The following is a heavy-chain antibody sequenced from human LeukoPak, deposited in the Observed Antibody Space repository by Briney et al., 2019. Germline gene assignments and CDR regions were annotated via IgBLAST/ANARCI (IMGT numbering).Heavy chain of an antibody. CDR3: VKDTRDTRDDY. V-gene: IGHV3-64D*06. Sequence: PGGSLRPSCSASGFIFTDYTIHWVRQAPGKGLEYVSAITNYGDATYYADSVKGRFTISRDNSKNTVWLQMSSLRPEDTAVYYCVKDTRDTRDDYWGQGTLVTVSS. D-gene: IGHD5-24*01. J-gene: IGHJ4*02. CDR2: ITNYGDAT. CDR1: GFIFTDYT.